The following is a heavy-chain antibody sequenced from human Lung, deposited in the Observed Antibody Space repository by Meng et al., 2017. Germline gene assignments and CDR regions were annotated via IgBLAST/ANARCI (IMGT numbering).Heavy chain of an antibody. CDR3: ARGPTTMAHDFDY. J-gene: IGHJ4*02. Sequence: QLQHGGEVLLKRSQALSLTLVAAGGSCSDYYWSWIRQPPGKGLEWIGEINHSGSTNYNPSLESRATISVDTSQNNLSLKLSSVTAADSAVYYCARGPTTMAHDFDYWGQGTLVTVSS. CDR2: INHSGST. D-gene: IGHD4-11*01. V-gene: IGHV4-34*01. CDR1: GGSCSDYY.